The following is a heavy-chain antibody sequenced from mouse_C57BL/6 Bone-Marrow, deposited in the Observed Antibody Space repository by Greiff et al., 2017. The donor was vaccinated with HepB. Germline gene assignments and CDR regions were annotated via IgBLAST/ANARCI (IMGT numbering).Heavy chain of an antibody. CDR2: ISYDGSN. CDR3: ARDLWYYGSGDYYFDY. D-gene: IGHD1-1*01. V-gene: IGHV3-6*01. CDR1: GYYITSGYY. J-gene: IGHJ2*01. Sequence: EVKLMESGPGLVKPSQSLSLTCSVTGYYITSGYYWYWIRQFPGNKLEWMGYISYDGSNNYNPSLKNRNSITRDTSKNPLFLKLNSVTTEDTATYYGARDLWYYGSGDYYFDYWGQGTTLTVSS.